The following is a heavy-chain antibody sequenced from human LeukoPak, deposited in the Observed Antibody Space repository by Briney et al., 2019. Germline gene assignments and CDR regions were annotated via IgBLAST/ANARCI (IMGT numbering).Heavy chain of an antibody. J-gene: IGHJ3*02. Sequence: ASVKVSCKASGYTFTSYYMHWVRQATGQGLEWMGWMNPNSGNTGYAQKFQGRVTMTRNTSISTAYMELSSLRSEDTAVYYCARGPDFWSGYYLDAFDIWGQGTMVTVSS. V-gene: IGHV1-8*02. D-gene: IGHD3-3*01. CDR2: MNPNSGNT. CDR1: GYTFTSYY. CDR3: ARGPDFWSGYYLDAFDI.